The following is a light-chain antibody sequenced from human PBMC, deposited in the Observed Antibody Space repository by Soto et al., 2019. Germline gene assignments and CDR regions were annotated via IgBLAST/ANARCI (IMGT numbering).Light chain of an antibody. V-gene: IGLV2-14*01. CDR2: GVT. J-gene: IGLJ1*01. Sequence: QSALTQPASVSGSPGRSITISCTGTGSEIGAYNYVSWYQQHPGKAPKLIIHGVTHRPSGVSTRFSASKSAYTASLTISGLQAEDEADYYCCSYAGSSTYVFGTGTKITVL. CDR1: GSEIGAYNY. CDR3: CSYAGSSTYV.